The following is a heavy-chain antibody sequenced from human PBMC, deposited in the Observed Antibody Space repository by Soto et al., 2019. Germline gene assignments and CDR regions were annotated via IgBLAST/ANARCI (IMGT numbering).Heavy chain of an antibody. CDR2: IFFSGNT. Sequence: SETLSLTCTVSGGSILTGGHYWTWIRQHPGKGLEWIGRIFFSGNTHYNPTLKSRLTFSLDTAKNQFSLKLTSVTAADTAIYYCARATSGGMLDFWGPGTLVTVSS. J-gene: IGHJ4*02. CDR1: GGSILTGGHY. V-gene: IGHV4-31*03. CDR3: ARATSGGMLDF. D-gene: IGHD2-15*01.